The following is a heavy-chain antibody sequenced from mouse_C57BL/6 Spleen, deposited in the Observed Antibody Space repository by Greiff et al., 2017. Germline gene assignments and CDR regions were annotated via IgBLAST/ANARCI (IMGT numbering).Heavy chain of an antibody. V-gene: IGHV5-6*01. CDR1: GFTFSSYG. D-gene: IGHD1-1*01. CDR2: ISSGGSYT. Sequence: EVQRVESGGDLVKPGGSLKLSCAASGFTFSSYGMSWVRQTPDKRLEWVATISSGGSYTYYPDSVKGRFTISRDNAKNTLYLQMSSLKSEDTAMYYCARHEDYGSSYEGPAWFAYWGQGTLVTVSA. CDR3: ARHEDYGSSYEGPAWFAY. J-gene: IGHJ3*01.